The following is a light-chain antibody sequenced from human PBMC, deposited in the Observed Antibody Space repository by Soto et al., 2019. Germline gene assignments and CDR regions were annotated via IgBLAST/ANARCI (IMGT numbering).Light chain of an antibody. CDR2: EVT. J-gene: IGLJ7*01. V-gene: IGLV2-23*02. CDR1: SCDVGSYNL. CDR3: CSYTGSHAV. Sequence: QSVLTQPASVSGSPGQSITISCTGTSCDVGSYNLVSWYQHHPGKAPKLRIYEVTKRPSGVSNRFSGSKSDNTASLTISGLQAEDEAVYYCCSYTGSHAVFGGGTQLTVL.